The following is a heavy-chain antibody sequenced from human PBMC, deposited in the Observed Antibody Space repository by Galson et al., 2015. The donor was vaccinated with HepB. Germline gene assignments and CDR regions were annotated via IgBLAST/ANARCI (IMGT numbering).Heavy chain of an antibody. CDR2: ISAYNGNT. Sequence: SVKVSCKASGYTFTSYGISWVRQAPGQGLEWMGWISAYNGNTNYAQKLQGRVTMTTDTSTSTAYMELRSLRSDDTAVYYCARARGQAYCGGDCYWEVYFDYWGQGTLVTVSS. J-gene: IGHJ4*02. CDR3: ARARGQAYCGGDCYWEVYFDY. D-gene: IGHD2-21*02. CDR1: GYTFTSYG. V-gene: IGHV1-18*01.